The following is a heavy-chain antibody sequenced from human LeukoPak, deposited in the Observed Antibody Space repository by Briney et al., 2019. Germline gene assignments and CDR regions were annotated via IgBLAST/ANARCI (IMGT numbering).Heavy chain of an antibody. CDR3: ARVFGELFRGYYMDV. CDR1: GGSITSSSYY. Sequence: PSETLSLTCTVSGGSITSSSYYWGWIRQPPGKGLEWIGSIYFSGSTYHNPSLKSRVTISVDTSKNQLSLKLSSVTAADTAVYYCARVFGELFRGYYMDVWGKGTTVTVSS. CDR2: IYFSGST. J-gene: IGHJ6*03. V-gene: IGHV4-39*07. D-gene: IGHD3-10*02.